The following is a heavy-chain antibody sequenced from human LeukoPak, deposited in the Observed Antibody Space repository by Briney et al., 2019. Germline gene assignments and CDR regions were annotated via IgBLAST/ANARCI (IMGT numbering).Heavy chain of an antibody. D-gene: IGHD2-2*01. Sequence: SETLSLTCTVSGGSISSYYWSWIRQPPGKGLEWIGYINYSGNTIYNPSLKSRVTISIDTSKNQSSLKLSSVTAADTAVYYCAGAPLGYCSSTSCYSSYYYYYGMDVWGQGTTVTVSS. CDR2: INYSGNT. CDR3: AGAPLGYCSSTSCYSSYYYYYGMDV. J-gene: IGHJ6*02. V-gene: IGHV4-59*01. CDR1: GGSISSYY.